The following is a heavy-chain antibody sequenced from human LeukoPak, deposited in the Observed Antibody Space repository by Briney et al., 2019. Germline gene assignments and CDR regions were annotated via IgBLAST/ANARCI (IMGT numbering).Heavy chain of an antibody. CDR3: AKVVGATTRGYFDY. V-gene: IGHV3-23*01. CDR2: ISGSGGST. J-gene: IGHJ4*02. D-gene: IGHD1-26*01. Sequence: GGSLRLSCAASGFTFSSYAMSWVRQAPGKGLEWVSTISGSGGSTYYADSVKGRFTISRDNSKNSLYLQMSSLRAEDTALYYCAKVVGATTRGYFDYWGQGTLVTVSS. CDR1: GFTFSSYA.